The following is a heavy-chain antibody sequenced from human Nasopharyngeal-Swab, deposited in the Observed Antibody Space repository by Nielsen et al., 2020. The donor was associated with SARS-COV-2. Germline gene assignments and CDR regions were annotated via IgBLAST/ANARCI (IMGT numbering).Heavy chain of an antibody. CDR3: AREMITFGGVIGDYYGMDV. J-gene: IGHJ6*02. CDR1: GFPFSSYA. CDR2: ISYDGSNK. Sequence: GESLKISCAASGFPFSSYAMHWVRQAPGKGLEWVAVISYDGSNKYYADSVKGRFTISRDNSKNTLYLQMTSLRAEDTAVYYCAREMITFGGVIGDYYGMDVWGQGTTVTVSS. D-gene: IGHD3-16*02. V-gene: IGHV3-30*04.